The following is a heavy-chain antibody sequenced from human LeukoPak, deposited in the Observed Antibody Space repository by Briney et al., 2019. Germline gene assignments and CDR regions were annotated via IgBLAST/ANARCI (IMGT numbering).Heavy chain of an antibody. V-gene: IGHV3-9*01. CDR2: ISWNSGSI. CDR1: GFTFDDYA. Sequence: PGRSLRLSCAASGFTFDDYAMHWVRQAPGKGLEWVSGISWNSGSIGYADSVKGRFTISRDNAKNSLYLQMNSLRAEDTALYYCAKDRSSTSWNWFDPWGQGTLVTVSS. J-gene: IGHJ5*02. D-gene: IGHD2-2*01. CDR3: AKDRSSTSWNWFDP.